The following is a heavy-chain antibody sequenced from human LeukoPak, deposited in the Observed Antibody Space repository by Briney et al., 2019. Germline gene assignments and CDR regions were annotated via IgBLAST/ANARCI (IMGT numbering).Heavy chain of an antibody. V-gene: IGHV3-53*01. CDR3: ARFNGQQMYFQH. D-gene: IGHD6-13*01. J-gene: IGHJ1*01. CDR2: IYSGGNT. Sequence: GGSLRLSCAASGFTVSNNYMSWVRQAPGKGLEWVSVIYSGGNTYYADSVKGRFTISRDNSKNTLYLQMNSLRAEDTAVYYCARFNGQQMYFQHWGQGTLVTVSS. CDR1: GFTVSNNY.